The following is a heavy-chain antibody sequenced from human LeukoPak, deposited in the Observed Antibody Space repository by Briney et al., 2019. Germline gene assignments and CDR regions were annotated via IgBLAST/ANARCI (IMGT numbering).Heavy chain of an antibody. D-gene: IGHD3-3*01. CDR3: AGRLKNYDFWSGLDY. CDR1: GYTFTGYY. J-gene: IGHJ4*02. Sequence: ASVKVSCKASGYTFTGYYMHWVRQAPGQGLEWMGRINPNSGGTNFAQKFQGRVTMTRDTSISTAYMELSRLRSDDTAVYYCAGRLKNYDFWSGLDYWGQGTLVTVSS. V-gene: IGHV1-2*06. CDR2: INPNSGGT.